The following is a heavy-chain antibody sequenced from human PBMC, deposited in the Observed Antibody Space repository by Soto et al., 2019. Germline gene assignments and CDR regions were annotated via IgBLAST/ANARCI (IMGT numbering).Heavy chain of an antibody. CDR2: IIPIIGTA. V-gene: IGHV1-69*01. CDR3: ARGGVDVVATSAFDY. D-gene: IGHD5-12*01. J-gene: IGHJ4*02. CDR1: GGTFNNYA. Sequence: QVQLVQSGAEVKKPGSSVMVSCKASGGTFNNYAISWVRQAPGQGLEWMGGIIPIIGTADYAHKFQGRLAISADESTRTTFMELSSLRSEDTALYYCARGGVDVVATSAFDYWGQGTLVTVSS.